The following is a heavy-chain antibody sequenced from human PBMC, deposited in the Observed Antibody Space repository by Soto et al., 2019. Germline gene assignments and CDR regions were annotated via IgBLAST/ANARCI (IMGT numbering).Heavy chain of an antibody. V-gene: IGHV1-18*01. Sequence: QVQLVQSGAEVKKPGASVKVSCKASGYTFTSYGISWVRQAPGQGLEWMGWISAYNGNTNYAQKLQGRVTMTTDTSXSKXYMELRSLRSDDTAVYYCARWVYYDSSGYYYVFDYWGQGTLVTVSS. CDR3: ARWVYYDSSGYYYVFDY. CDR1: GYTFTSYG. D-gene: IGHD3-22*01. J-gene: IGHJ4*02. CDR2: ISAYNGNT.